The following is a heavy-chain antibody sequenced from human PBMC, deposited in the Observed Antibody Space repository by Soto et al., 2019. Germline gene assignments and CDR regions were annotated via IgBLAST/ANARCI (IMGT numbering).Heavy chain of an antibody. CDR2: IIPIFGTA. J-gene: IGHJ6*02. CDR1: GGTFSSYA. CDR3: ARERVSSTRSPAPYYYGMDV. Sequence: QVQLVQSGAEVKKPGSSVKVSCKASGGTFSSYAISWVRQAPGQGLEWMGGIIPIFGTANYAQKFQGRVTITADESTSTAYMELSSLRSEETAVYYCARERVSSTRSPAPYYYGMDVWGQGTTVTVSS. V-gene: IGHV1-69*01. D-gene: IGHD2-2*01.